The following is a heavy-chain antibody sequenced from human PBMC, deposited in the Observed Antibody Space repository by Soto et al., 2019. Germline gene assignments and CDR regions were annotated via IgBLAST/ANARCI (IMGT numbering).Heavy chain of an antibody. J-gene: IGHJ4*02. CDR1: GYTFTSYA. D-gene: IGHD6-13*01. Sequence: GASVKVSCKASGYTFTSYAMHWVRQAPGQRLEWMGWINAGNGNTKYSQKFQGRVTITRDTSASTAYMELSSLRSEDTAVYYCARSPTYYSSSWYGPPDYWGQGTLVTVSS. CDR2: INAGNGNT. V-gene: IGHV1-3*01. CDR3: ARSPTYYSSSWYGPPDY.